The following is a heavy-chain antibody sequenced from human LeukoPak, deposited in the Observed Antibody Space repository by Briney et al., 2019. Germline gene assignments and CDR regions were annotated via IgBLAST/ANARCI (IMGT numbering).Heavy chain of an antibody. D-gene: IGHD3-22*01. J-gene: IGHJ4*02. V-gene: IGHV3-21*01. Sequence: GGSLRLSCAASGFTFSNYSMNWVRQAPGKGLEWVSSISSSSTYIYYADSLKGRFTISRDNAKNTLYLQMNSLRAEDTAVYYCARWRSDSGLKYWGQGTLVTVSS. CDR2: ISSSSTYI. CDR1: GFTFSNYS. CDR3: ARWRSDSGLKY.